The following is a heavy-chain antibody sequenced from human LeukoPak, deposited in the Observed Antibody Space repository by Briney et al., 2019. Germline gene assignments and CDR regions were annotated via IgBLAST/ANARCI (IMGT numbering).Heavy chain of an antibody. Sequence: GGSLRLSCAASGFIFRNHWMSWVRQVPGRALEWVAHIKQDGNEKHYVDSVEGRFTLSRDDSKDSLYLQMNSLRVDDSAVYYCARGPNYGDRVDYFDYWGQGSLVTVSS. CDR3: ARGPNYGDRVDYFDY. CDR1: GFIFRNHW. CDR2: IKQDGNEK. V-gene: IGHV3-7*01. J-gene: IGHJ4*02. D-gene: IGHD4-17*01.